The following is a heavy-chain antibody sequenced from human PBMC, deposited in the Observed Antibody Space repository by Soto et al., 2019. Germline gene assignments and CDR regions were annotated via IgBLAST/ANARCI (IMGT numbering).Heavy chain of an antibody. CDR2: IYYSGST. CDR3: ARGGYSYGYFDY. Sequence: SETLSLTCTVSGGSISSGDYYWSWIRQPPGKGLEWIGYIYYSGSTYYNPSLKSRVTISVDTSKNQFSLKLSSVTAADTAVYYCARGGYSYGYFDYWGQGTLVTVSS. J-gene: IGHJ4*02. V-gene: IGHV4-30-4*01. D-gene: IGHD5-18*01. CDR1: GGSISSGDYY.